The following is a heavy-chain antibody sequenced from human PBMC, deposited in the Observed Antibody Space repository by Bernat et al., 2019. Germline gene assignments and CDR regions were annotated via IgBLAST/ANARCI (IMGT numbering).Heavy chain of an antibody. D-gene: IGHD3-10*01. CDR1: GFTFSSYS. CDR3: ARDVSSMVQGVISKMYYYYYMDV. CDR2: ISSSSSYI. V-gene: IGHV3-21*01. J-gene: IGHJ6*03. Sequence: EVQLVESGGGLVKPGGSLRLSCAASGFTFSSYSMNWVRQAPGKGLEWVSSISSSSSYIYYADSVKGQFTISRDNAKNSLYLQMNSLRAEDTAVYYCARDVSSMVQGVISKMYYYYYMDVWGKGTTVTVSS.